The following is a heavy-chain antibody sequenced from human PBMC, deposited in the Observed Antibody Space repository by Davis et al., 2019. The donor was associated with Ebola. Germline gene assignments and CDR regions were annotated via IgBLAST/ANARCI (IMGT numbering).Heavy chain of an antibody. J-gene: IGHJ5*02. Sequence: PGGSLRLSCTVSGGSISSSSYLWGWFRQSPGKGLEWIGYIYYSGSTNYNPSLKSRVTISVDTSKNQFSLKLNSVTAADTAVYYCARFLMEPRGGDWFDPWGQGTLVTVSS. CDR1: GGSISSSSYL. D-gene: IGHD2-21*01. CDR2: IYYSGST. CDR3: ARFLMEPRGGDWFDP. V-gene: IGHV4-61*05.